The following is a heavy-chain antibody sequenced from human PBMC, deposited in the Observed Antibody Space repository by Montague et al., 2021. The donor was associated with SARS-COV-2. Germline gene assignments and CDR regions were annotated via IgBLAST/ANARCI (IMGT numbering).Heavy chain of an antibody. D-gene: IGHD3-9*01. J-gene: IGHJ6*02. CDR3: ARLGLGGYDILTGYYQSGMDV. Sequence: SETLSLTCTVSGASISSNYWSWVRQPPGKGLEWIGSIFYSGSTNYNPSLKSRVTISVDTSKKQFSLKLSSVTAADTAVYYCARLGLGGYDILTGYYQSGMDVWGQGTTVTVSS. CDR1: GASISSNY. V-gene: IGHV4-59*08. CDR2: IFYSGST.